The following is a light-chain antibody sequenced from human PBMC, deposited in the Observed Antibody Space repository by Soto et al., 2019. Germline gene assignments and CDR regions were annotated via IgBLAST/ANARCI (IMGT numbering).Light chain of an antibody. J-gene: IGKJ2*01. CDR2: GAS. CDR1: QSVSSSF. V-gene: IGKV3-20*01. CDR3: QQYGGSPLYT. Sequence: EIVVTQSPCTLSLSPGERSTLSCRASQSVSSSFLAWYQQKPGQAPRLLIYGASSRATGIPDRFSGSGSGTDFTLTISRLEPEDFAVYYCQQYGGSPLYTFGQGTKVDIK.